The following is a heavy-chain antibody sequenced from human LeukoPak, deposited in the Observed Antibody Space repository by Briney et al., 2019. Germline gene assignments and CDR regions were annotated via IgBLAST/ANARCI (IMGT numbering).Heavy chain of an antibody. CDR2: IYSGGST. D-gene: IGHD4-17*01. V-gene: IGHV3-53*01. CDR1: GFTVSSNY. CDR3: ARDQSTTVTTSFGYYYYMDV. Sequence: GGSLRLSCAASGFTVSSNYMSWVRQAPGKGLEGGAVIYSGGSTYYADSVKGRFTISRDNSKNTLYLQMNSLRAEDTAVYYCARDQSTTVTTSFGYYYYMDVWGKGTTVTVSS. J-gene: IGHJ6*03.